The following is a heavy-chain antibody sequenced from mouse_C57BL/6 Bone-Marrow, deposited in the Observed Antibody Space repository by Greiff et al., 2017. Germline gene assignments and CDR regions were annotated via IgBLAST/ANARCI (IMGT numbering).Heavy chain of an antibody. J-gene: IGHJ2*01. D-gene: IGHD4-1*01. CDR3: ARSGPLGRSFDY. Sequence: VQLQQPGAELVKPGASVKMSCKASGYTFTSYWITWVKQRPGQGLEWIGDIYPGSGSTNYNEKFKSKAILTVDTSSNTAYMQRSSLTSEDSAVFYCARSGPLGRSFDYWGQGTTLTVSS. CDR1: GYTFTSYW. V-gene: IGHV1-55*01. CDR2: IYPGSGST.